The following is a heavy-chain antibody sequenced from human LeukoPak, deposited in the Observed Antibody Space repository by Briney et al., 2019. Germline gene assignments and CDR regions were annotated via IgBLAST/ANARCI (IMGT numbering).Heavy chain of an antibody. J-gene: IGHJ6*02. CDR3: ARLVYDRSGYYSYYYYGMDV. V-gene: IGHV1-69*13. CDR1: GGTFSSYA. Sequence: SVKVSCKASGGTFSSYAISWVRQAPGQGLEWMGGIIPIFGTANYAQKFQGRVTITADESTSTAYMELSSLRSEDTAVYYCARLVYDRSGYYSYYYYGMDVWGQGTTVTVSS. D-gene: IGHD3-22*01. CDR2: IIPIFGTA.